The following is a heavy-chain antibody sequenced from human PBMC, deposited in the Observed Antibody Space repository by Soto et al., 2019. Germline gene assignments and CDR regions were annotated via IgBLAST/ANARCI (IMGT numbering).Heavy chain of an antibody. V-gene: IGHV4-39*01. D-gene: IGHD6-19*01. CDR1: GGSISSSSYY. J-gene: IGHJ3*02. CDR3: ARRYSSGWVVDLWAFDI. Sequence: QLQLQESGPGLVKPSETLSLTCTVSGGSISSSSYYWGWIRQPPGKGLEWIGSIYYSGSTYYNPSLKSRVTISVDTSKNQFSLKLSSVTAADTAVYYCARRYSSGWVVDLWAFDIWGQGTMVTVSS. CDR2: IYYSGST.